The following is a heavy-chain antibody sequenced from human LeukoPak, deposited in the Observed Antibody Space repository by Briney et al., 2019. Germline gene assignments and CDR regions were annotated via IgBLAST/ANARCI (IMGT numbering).Heavy chain of an antibody. CDR2: INPNSGGT. CDR1: GYTFTDYY. V-gene: IGHV1-2*06. D-gene: IGHD7-27*01. CDR3: ARDLPSTSNWELDY. Sequence: GASVKVSCKASGYTFTDYYIHWVRQAPGQGHEWMGRINPNSGGTNDAQNFQGRVTMTRDTSISTAYMELSRLRSDDTAVYYCARDLPSTSNWELDYWGQGTLVTVSS. J-gene: IGHJ4*02.